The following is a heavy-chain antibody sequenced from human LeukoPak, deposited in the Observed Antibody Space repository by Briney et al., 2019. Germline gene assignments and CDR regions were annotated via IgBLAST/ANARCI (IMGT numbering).Heavy chain of an antibody. J-gene: IGHJ4*02. V-gene: IGHV4-39*01. CDR3: ARRYSSGWFDPGYYFDY. CDR2: IYYSGST. Sequence: PSETLSLTCTVSGGSISSSSYYWGWIRQPPGKGLEWIGSIYYSGSTYYNPSLKSRVTISVDTSKNQFSLKLSSVTAADTAVYYCARRYSSGWFDPGYYFDYWGQGTLVTVSS. CDR1: GGSISSSSYY. D-gene: IGHD6-19*01.